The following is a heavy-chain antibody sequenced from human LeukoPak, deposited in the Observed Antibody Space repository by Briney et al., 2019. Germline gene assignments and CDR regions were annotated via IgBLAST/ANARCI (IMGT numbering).Heavy chain of an antibody. CDR3: AKVGDYGDYDLSLSPLDY. CDR1: GFTFSSYA. V-gene: IGHV3-23*01. D-gene: IGHD4-17*01. J-gene: IGHJ4*02. Sequence: GGSLRLSCAASGFTFSSYAMSWVRQAPGKGLEWVSAISGSGGSTYYADSVKGRFTISRDNSKNTLYLQMNSLRAEDTAVYYCAKVGDYGDYDLSLSPLDYWGQGTLVTVSS. CDR2: ISGSGGST.